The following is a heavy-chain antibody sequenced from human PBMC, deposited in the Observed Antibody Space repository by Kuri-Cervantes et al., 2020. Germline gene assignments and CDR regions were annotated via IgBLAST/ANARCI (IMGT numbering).Heavy chain of an antibody. CDR3: ARGDSSSWSWAFDI. Sequence: SETLSLTCTVSSGSISSYYWSWIRQPAGKGLEWIGRIYISGSTNYNPSLKSRVTISVDTSKNQFSLKLSSVTAADTAVYYCARGDSSSWSWAFDIWGQGTMVTVSS. D-gene: IGHD6-13*01. V-gene: IGHV4-4*07. J-gene: IGHJ3*02. CDR1: SGSISSYY. CDR2: IYISGST.